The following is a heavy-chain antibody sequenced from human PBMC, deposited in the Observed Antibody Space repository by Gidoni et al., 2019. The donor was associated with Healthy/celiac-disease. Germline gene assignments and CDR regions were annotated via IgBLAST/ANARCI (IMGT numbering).Heavy chain of an antibody. V-gene: IGHV3-21*01. J-gene: IGHJ1*01. CDR3: ASSSAGDEYFQH. CDR1: GFTFSSYS. D-gene: IGHD6-19*01. CDR2: ISSSSSYI. Sequence: EVQLVESGGGLVKPGGSLRLSCAASGFTFSSYSMNWVRQAPGKGLGWVSSISSSSSYIYYADSVKGRFTISRDNAKNSLYLQMNSLRAEDTAVYYCASSSAGDEYFQHWGQGTLVTVSS.